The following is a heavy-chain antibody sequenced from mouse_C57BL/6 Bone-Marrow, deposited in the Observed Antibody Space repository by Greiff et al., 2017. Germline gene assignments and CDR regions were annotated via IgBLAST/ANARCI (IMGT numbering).Heavy chain of an antibody. CDR1: GYTFTDYE. CDR2: IDPETGGT. Sequence: QVQLQQSGAELVRPGASVTLSCKASGYTFTDYEMHWVKQTPVHGLEWIGAIDPETGGTAYNQKFKGKAILTADKSSSTAYMELRSLTSEDSAVYDCTRGITTVVAVYYFDYWGQGTTLTVSS. V-gene: IGHV1-15*01. D-gene: IGHD1-1*01. CDR3: TRGITTVVAVYYFDY. J-gene: IGHJ2*01.